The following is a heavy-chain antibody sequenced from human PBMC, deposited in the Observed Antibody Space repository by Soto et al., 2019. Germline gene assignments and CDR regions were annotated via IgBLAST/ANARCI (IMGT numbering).Heavy chain of an antibody. CDR1: GGSISSSSYY. D-gene: IGHD6-13*01. CDR3: ASDTGAAADTLEDY. J-gene: IGHJ4*02. CDR2: IYYSGST. V-gene: IGHV4-39*01. Sequence: SETLSLTCTVSGGSISSSSYYWCWIRQPPGKGLEWIGSIYYSGSTYYNPSLKSRVTISVDTSKNQFSLKLSPVTAADTAVYYCASDTGAAADTLEDYWGQGTLVTVSS.